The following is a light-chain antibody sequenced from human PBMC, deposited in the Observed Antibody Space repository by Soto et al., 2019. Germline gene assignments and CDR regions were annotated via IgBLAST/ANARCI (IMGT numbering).Light chain of an antibody. CDR3: QQFDDSRPAFT. CDR1: QTVNSKF. V-gene: IGKV3-20*01. CDR2: GAS. Sequence: ESVLTQSPGSLSLSPGERATLSCRASQTVNSKFLNWYQHKPGQAPRLLIYGASIRATGIPDRFSGSRSGAYFTLTITRLEPEDFAVYFCQQFDDSRPAFTFGQGTKLEI. J-gene: IGKJ2*01.